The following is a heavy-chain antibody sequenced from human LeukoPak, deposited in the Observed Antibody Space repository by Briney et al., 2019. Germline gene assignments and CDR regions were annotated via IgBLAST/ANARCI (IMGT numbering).Heavy chain of an antibody. CDR2: MSSGSRYV. CDR3: ARDRPTGASRVFVVQ. V-gene: IGHV3-21*06. J-gene: IGHJ4*02. Sequence: GGSLRLSCTASGFSFSTYAMTWVRQAPGKGLEWISSMSSGSRYVYYADSVRGRFTISRDNTKNSLYLLMNNLRAEDTAIYYCARDRPTGASRVFVVQWGQGTPVTVSS. CDR1: GFSFSTYA. D-gene: IGHD2-15*01.